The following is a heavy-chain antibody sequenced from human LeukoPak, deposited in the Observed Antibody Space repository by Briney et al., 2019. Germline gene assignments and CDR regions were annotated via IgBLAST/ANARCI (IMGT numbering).Heavy chain of an antibody. D-gene: IGHD3-9*01. V-gene: IGHV3-21*01. CDR2: ISGSSSYI. CDR3: ARVDYDILTGYYMYAFDI. CDR1: GFTFSSYS. Sequence: GGSQRLSCAASGFTFSSYSMNWGRQAPGKGLEWGSSISGSSSYIYYADSVKGRFTISRDNAKNSLYLQMNSMRAEDTAVYYCARVDYDILTGYYMYAFDIWGQGTMVTVSS. J-gene: IGHJ3*02.